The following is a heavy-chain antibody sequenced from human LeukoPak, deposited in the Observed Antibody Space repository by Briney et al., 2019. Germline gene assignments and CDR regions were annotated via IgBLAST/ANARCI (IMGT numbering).Heavy chain of an antibody. CDR1: GSTISNYD. CDR3: ARWRSGYGMDV. J-gene: IGHJ6*02. CDR2: IGTPGDT. V-gene: IGHV3-13*01. D-gene: IGHD3-3*01. Sequence: GGSLRLSCAASGSTISNYDMHWVRQATGKGLEWVSAIGTPGDTYYPGSVKGRFTISREKAKNSLYLQMNSLRAGDTAVYYCARWRSGYGMDVWGQGTTVTVSS.